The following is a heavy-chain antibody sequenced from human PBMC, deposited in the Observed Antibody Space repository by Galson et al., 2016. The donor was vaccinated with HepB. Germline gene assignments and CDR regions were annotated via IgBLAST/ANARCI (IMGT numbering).Heavy chain of an antibody. CDR1: GFTVRSNY. Sequence: SLRLSCAASGFTVRSNYMSWVRQAPGKGLEWVSVIYSGGNTNYADSVKGRFTISRQSSKNTLYLQMNSLRVEDTAVHYCAKDYVSWFGELGHVRGQGTTVTVSS. D-gene: IGHD3-10*01. V-gene: IGHV3-53*04. CDR3: AKDYVSWFGELGHV. CDR2: IYSGGNT. J-gene: IGHJ6*02.